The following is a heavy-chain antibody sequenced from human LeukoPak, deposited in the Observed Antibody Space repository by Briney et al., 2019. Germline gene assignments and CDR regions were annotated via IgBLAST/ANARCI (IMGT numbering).Heavy chain of an antibody. CDR1: GYTFTSYY. J-gene: IGHJ4*02. V-gene: IGHV1-46*01. CDR3: ARSSGYYYYFDY. CDR2: INPSGGST. D-gene: IGHD3-22*01. Sequence: GASVKVSCKASGYTFTSYYMHWVRQAPGQGLEWMGIINPSGGSTSYAQKFQGRVTMTRDTSISTAYMELSRLRSDDTAVYYCARSSGYYYYFDYWGQGTLVTVSS.